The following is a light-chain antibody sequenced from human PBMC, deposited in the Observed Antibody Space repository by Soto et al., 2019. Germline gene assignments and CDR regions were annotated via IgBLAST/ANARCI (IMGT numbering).Light chain of an antibody. CDR3: QYYDSRLSGYV. Sequence: QSVLTQPPSVSGAPGQRVTVSFTGSSANIGAAYNVDWYQQLPGTAPKLLIYGNNNRPSGVPARFSGSKSGTSASLAIAGLQAEDEGDYYCQYYDSRLSGYVFGTGTKV. CDR1: SANIGAAYN. J-gene: IGLJ1*01. V-gene: IGLV1-40*01. CDR2: GNN.